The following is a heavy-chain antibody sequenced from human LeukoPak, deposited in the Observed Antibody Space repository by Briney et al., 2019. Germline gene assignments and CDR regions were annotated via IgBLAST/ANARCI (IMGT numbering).Heavy chain of an antibody. CDR1: GFTFSSYS. CDR3: AKSGEPVTWNFQN. Sequence: GGTLRLSCAASGFTFSSYSMSWVRQAPGKGLEWVSIISDSGANTYYADSVRGRFTISRDNSKNTLYLQMNSLRAEDTAGYYCAKSGEPVTWNFQNWGQGTLVTVSS. CDR2: ISDSGANT. D-gene: IGHD1-14*01. J-gene: IGHJ1*01. V-gene: IGHV3-23*01.